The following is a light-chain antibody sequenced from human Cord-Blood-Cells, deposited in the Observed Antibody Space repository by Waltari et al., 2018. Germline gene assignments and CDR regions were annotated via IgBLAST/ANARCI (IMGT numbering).Light chain of an antibody. V-gene: IGLV2-14*01. Sequence: QSALTQPASVSGSPGQSITISCTGTSSDVGGYNYVSWYQQHPGKAPKRMIYDVSKRPSGCSNRFSGSKSGNTASLTISGLQAEDEADYYCSSYTSSSTWVFGGGTKLTVL. CDR2: DVS. CDR1: SSDVGGYNY. CDR3: SSYTSSSTWV. J-gene: IGLJ3*02.